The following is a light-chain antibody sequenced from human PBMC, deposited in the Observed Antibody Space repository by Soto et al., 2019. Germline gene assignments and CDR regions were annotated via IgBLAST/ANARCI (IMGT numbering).Light chain of an antibody. J-gene: IGLJ2*01. CDR3: AAWDDSLSGKV. Sequence: QSVLTQTPSASGTPGQRVTISCSGSSSNIGSKYVYWYQQLPGTVPKLIIFNNDQRPSGVPDRFSGSKSGTSASLAISGLRSEDEADYYCAAWDDSLSGKVFGGGTKLTVL. CDR2: NND. V-gene: IGLV1-47*01. CDR1: SSNIGSKY.